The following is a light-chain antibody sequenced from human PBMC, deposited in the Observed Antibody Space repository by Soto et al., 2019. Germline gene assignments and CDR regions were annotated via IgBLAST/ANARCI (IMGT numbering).Light chain of an antibody. Sequence: ETVMTQSPVTLSVSPGDTATLSCRASQRVSSHLAWYQQKSGQSPRLLIYDVSNRATGIPARFSGRGSGTEFTLTISSLQSEDFAVYYCQQYNDWPPVTFGGGTKVDIK. V-gene: IGKV3-15*01. J-gene: IGKJ4*01. CDR2: DVS. CDR3: QQYNDWPPVT. CDR1: QRVSSH.